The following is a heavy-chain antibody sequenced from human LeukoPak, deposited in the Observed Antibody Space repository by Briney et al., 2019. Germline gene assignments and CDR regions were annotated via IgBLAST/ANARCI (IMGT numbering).Heavy chain of an antibody. CDR1: GFTFSESW. CDR2: INHEGGAI. Sequence: GGSLRLSCAASGFTFSESWMTWVRQVPGQGLEWVAHINHEGGAIQYVDSVKGRFTISRDNAKGSVFLQMNSLRAEDTAIYHCATYINWVAGDVWGKGTTVTVSS. D-gene: IGHD1-1*01. V-gene: IGHV3-7*01. J-gene: IGHJ6*04. CDR3: ATYINWVAGDV.